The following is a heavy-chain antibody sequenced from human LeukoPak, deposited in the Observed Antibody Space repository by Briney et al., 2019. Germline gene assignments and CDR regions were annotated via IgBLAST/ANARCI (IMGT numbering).Heavy chain of an antibody. Sequence: SETLSLTCTVSGGSISSSGYYWGWIRQPPGKGLEWIGSLYYSGSTYYNPSLKSRVTISVDTSKNQFSLKLSSVTASDTAVYYCARGFGYYYGSGIERRLDYWGQGTLVTVSS. CDR1: GGSISSSGYY. V-gene: IGHV4-39*01. D-gene: IGHD3-10*01. CDR3: ARGFGYYYGSGIERRLDY. CDR2: LYYSGST. J-gene: IGHJ4*02.